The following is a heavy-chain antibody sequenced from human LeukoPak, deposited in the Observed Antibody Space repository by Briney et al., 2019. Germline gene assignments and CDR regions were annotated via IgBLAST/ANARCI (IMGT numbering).Heavy chain of an antibody. D-gene: IGHD3-22*01. Sequence: LVKVSCKASGGTFSSYAISWVRQAPGQGLEWMGRIIPILGIANYAQKFQGRVTITADKSTSTAYMELSSLRSEDTAVYYCARAQNYYDSSGYYYYWGQGTLVTVSS. CDR1: GGTFSSYA. CDR3: ARAQNYYDSSGYYYY. J-gene: IGHJ4*02. CDR2: IIPILGIA. V-gene: IGHV1-69*04.